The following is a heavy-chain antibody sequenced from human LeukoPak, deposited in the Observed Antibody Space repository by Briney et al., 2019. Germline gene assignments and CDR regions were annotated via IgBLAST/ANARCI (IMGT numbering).Heavy chain of an antibody. V-gene: IGHV4-34*01. CDR2: INHSGST. D-gene: IGHD6-19*01. J-gene: IGHJ4*02. CDR3: ARGRYSSGWVD. Sequence: PSETLSLTCAVYGGSFSGYYWSWIRQPPGKGLEWIGEINHSGSTNYNPSLKSRVTISVDTSKNQFSLKLSSVTAADTAVYYCARGRYSSGWVDWGQGTLVTVSS. CDR1: GGSFSGYY.